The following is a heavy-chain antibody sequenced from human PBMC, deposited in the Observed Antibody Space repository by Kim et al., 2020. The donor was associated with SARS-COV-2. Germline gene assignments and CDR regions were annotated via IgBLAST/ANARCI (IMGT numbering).Heavy chain of an antibody. J-gene: IGHJ5*02. V-gene: IGHV1-3*01. Sequence: YSQNFQGRVTITRDTSATTAYMELSSLKSKDTAVYYCAREGSGSYNWFDPWGQGTLVTVSS. D-gene: IGHD3-10*01. CDR3: AREGSGSYNWFDP.